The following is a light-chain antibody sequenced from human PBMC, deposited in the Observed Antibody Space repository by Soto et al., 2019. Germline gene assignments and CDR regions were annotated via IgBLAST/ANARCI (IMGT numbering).Light chain of an antibody. V-gene: IGKV3-20*01. J-gene: IGKJ1*01. CDR3: QQYGSSRT. Sequence: EIVLTQSPGTLSLSPGERATLSCRASQSVSSSYLAWYQQKPGQAPSLLIYGASSRATGIPDRFSGSGFGTDFTLTISRLEPEDFAVYYWQQYGSSRTFGQGTKVEIK. CDR2: GAS. CDR1: QSVSSSY.